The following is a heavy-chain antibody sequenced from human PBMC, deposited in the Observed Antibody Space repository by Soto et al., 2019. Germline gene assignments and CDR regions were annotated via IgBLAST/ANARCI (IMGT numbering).Heavy chain of an antibody. D-gene: IGHD1-20*01. CDR2: IYYSGST. CDR3: ARVGGINWFDP. Sequence: PSETLSLTCTVSGGSIRSGGYYWNWIRQHPGKGLEWIGYIYYSGSTYYNPSLKSRVTISVDTSKNQFSLKLSPVTAADTAVYYCARVGGINWFDPWGQGTLVTVSS. V-gene: IGHV4-31*03. J-gene: IGHJ5*02. CDR1: GGSIRSGGYY.